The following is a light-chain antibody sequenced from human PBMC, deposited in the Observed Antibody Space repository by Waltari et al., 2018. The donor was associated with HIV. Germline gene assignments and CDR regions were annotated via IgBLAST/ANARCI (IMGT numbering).Light chain of an antibody. Sequence: EIVMAQSPATLSVSPGETATVSCRASQSVSSSLVWYQQKPGQAPKLLIYGASTRATGIAARFSGSGSGTDFTLTISSLQSEDFAVYYCQQYSNWPLTFGGGTKV. CDR1: QSVSSS. V-gene: IGKV3-15*01. CDR2: GAS. J-gene: IGKJ4*01. CDR3: QQYSNWPLT.